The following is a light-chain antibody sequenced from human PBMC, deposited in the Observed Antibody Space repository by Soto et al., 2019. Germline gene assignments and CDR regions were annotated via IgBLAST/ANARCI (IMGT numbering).Light chain of an antibody. CDR1: QSVSIH. Sequence: EIVMTQSPATLSVSPGEGATLSCRASQSVSIHLAWYQQTPGQAPRLLIYSASTMSTGIPARFSGSGSGTEFTLTISGRQSEDFAVYYCQQYNKWPDTFGQGTKLEIK. CDR2: SAS. V-gene: IGKV3-15*01. CDR3: QQYNKWPDT. J-gene: IGKJ2*01.